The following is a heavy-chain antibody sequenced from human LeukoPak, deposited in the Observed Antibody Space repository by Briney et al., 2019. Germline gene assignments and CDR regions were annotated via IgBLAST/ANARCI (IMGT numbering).Heavy chain of an antibody. D-gene: IGHD3/OR15-3a*01. J-gene: IGHJ4*02. V-gene: IGHV3-30*02. CDR2: IRYDGSNQ. Sequence: GGSLRLSCAASGFTFSTYDMHWVRQAPGKGLEWMAFIRYDGSNQYYADSVKGRFTISRDNSKNTLYLQMNSLRVEDTAVYYCAKVARTGWHGLDYRGQGTLVTVSS. CDR1: GFTFSTYD. CDR3: AKVARTGWHGLDY.